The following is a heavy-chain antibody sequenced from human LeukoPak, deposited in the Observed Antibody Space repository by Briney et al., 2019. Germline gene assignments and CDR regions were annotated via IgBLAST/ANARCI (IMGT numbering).Heavy chain of an antibody. D-gene: IGHD3-16*01. J-gene: IGHJ3*02. Sequence: PSETLSLTCAVHGGSFSGYYWSWIRQPPGKGLEWIGEINHSGSTNYNPSLKSRVTISVDRSKNQFSLKLSSVTAADTAIYYCARGGYYDSKRAPAFDIWGQGTMVTVSS. V-gene: IGHV4-34*01. CDR3: ARGGYYDSKRAPAFDI. CDR2: INHSGST. CDR1: GGSFSGYY.